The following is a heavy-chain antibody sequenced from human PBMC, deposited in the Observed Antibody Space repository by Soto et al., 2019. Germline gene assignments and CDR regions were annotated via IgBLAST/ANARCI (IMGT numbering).Heavy chain of an antibody. CDR3: ARDLCTNGVRGPLCYYYGMDV. J-gene: IGHJ6*02. Sequence: GGSLRLSCAASGFTFSSYGMHWVLQAPGKGLEWVAVIWYDGSNKYYADSVKGRFTISRDNSKNTLYLQMNSLRAEDTAVYYCARDLCTNGVRGPLCYYYGMDVWGQGTTVTVSS. D-gene: IGHD2-8*01. V-gene: IGHV3-33*01. CDR1: GFTFSSYG. CDR2: IWYDGSNK.